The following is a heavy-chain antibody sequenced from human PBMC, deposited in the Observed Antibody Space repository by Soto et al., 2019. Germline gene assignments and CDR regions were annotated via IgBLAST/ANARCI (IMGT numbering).Heavy chain of an antibody. CDR2: INHSGST. D-gene: IGHD1-1*01. J-gene: IGHJ4*02. Sequence: SETLSLTCAVYGGSFSGYYWSWIRQPPGKGLEWIGEINHSGSTNYNPSLKSRVTISVDTSKNQFSLKLSSVTAADTAVYYCARQTPELERRPTLHFDYWGQGTLVTVSS. V-gene: IGHV4-34*01. CDR3: ARQTPELERRPTLHFDY. CDR1: GGSFSGYY.